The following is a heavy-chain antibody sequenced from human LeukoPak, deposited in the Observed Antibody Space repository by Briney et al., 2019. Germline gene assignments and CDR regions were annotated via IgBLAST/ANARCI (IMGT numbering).Heavy chain of an antibody. CDR1: GFTFSSYA. CDR3: AKDWGSSDWYNWFDP. Sequence: GGSLRLSCAASGFTFSSYAMHWVRQAPGKGLEWVAVISYDGSNKYYADSVKGRLTISRDNSKNTLYLQMNSLRVEDTAVYYCAKDWGSSDWYNWFDPWGQGTLVTVSS. CDR2: ISYDGSNK. D-gene: IGHD6-19*01. J-gene: IGHJ5*02. V-gene: IGHV3-30-3*01.